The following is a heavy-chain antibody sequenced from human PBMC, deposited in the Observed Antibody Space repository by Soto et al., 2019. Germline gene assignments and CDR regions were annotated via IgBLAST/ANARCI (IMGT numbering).Heavy chain of an antibody. CDR1: GFTFSNYW. CDR3: ARVGGGSGNFDY. J-gene: IGHJ4*02. CDR2: ISGDGSFT. D-gene: IGHD3-10*01. Sequence: VGSLRLSCGASGFTFSNYWMHWVRQAPGEGLVWVARISGDGSFTRFADSVKGRFTISRDNAKNTLYLQMSSLRVDDTAVYYCARVGGGSGNFDYWGQGALVTVSS. V-gene: IGHV3-74*01.